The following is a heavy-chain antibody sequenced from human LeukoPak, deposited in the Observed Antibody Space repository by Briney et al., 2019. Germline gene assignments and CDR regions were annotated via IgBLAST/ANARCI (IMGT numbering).Heavy chain of an antibody. J-gene: IGHJ4*02. V-gene: IGHV4-30-4*01. D-gene: IGHD3-9*01. CDR2: IYYSGST. CDR3: ARGYYDILTGYSNEFDY. CDR1: GGSISSGDYY. Sequence: PSETLSLTCTVSGGSISSGDYYWSWIRQPPGKGLEWIGYIYYSGSTYYNPSLKSRVTISVDTSKNQFSLKLSSVTAADTAVYHCARGYYDILTGYSNEFDYWGQGTLVTVSS.